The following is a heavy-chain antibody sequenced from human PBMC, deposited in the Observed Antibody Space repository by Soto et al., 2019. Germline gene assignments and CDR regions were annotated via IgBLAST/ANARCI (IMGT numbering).Heavy chain of an antibody. J-gene: IGHJ6*02. CDR1: GGTFSSYA. CDR3: ARWAVGATPYYYYGMDV. CDR2: IIPIFGTA. V-gene: IGHV1-69*01. Sequence: QVQLVQSGAEVKKPGSSVKVSCKASGGTFSSYAISWVRQAPGQGLEWMGGIIPIFGTANYAQKFQCRVTITADESTRTAYMELSSLRSEDTAVYFCARWAVGATPYYYYGMDVWGQGTTVTVSS. D-gene: IGHD1-26*01.